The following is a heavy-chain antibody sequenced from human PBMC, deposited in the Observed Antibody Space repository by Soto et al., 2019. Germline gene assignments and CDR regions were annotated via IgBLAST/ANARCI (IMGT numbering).Heavy chain of an antibody. V-gene: IGHV1-18*01. CDR2: VIPKIGSI. D-gene: IGHD1-20*01. CDR1: CCTFASCD. CDR3: TRGGRESNWNDGNFEY. J-gene: IGHJ4*02. Sequence: GSVHISSKASCCTFASCDFMWVRQDAGQRREWMGRVIPKIGSINYIRKFQGRLTLTTDKSTRTAFLELSSLRPEDTAVYYCTRGGRESNWNDGNFEYWGQGTQVTVSS.